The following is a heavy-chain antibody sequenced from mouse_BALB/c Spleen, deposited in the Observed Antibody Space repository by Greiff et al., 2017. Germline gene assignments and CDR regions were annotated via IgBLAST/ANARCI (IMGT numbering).Heavy chain of an antibody. D-gene: IGHD1-1*01. CDR1: GFNIKDYY. CDR2: IDPENGNT. V-gene: IGHV14-1*02. J-gene: IGHJ3*01. CDR3: ARKRITTGGFAY. Sequence: EVQRVESGAELVRPGALVKLSCKASGFNIKDYYMHWVKQRPEQGLEWIGWIDPENGNTIYDPKFQGKASITADTSSNTAYLQLSSLTSEDTAVYYCARKRITTGGFAYWGQGTLVTVSA.